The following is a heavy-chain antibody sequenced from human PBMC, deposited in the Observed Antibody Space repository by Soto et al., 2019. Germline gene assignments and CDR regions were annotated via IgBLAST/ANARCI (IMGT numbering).Heavy chain of an antibody. Sequence: GGSLRLSCAASGFTFSSYAMHWVRQAPGKGLEWVAVISYDGSNKYYADSVKGRFTISRDNSKNTLYLQMNSLRAEETAVYYYARDVLLESAVGVDIVATTHYYFDYWGQGTLVTVSS. CDR1: GFTFSSYA. CDR2: ISYDGSNK. D-gene: IGHD5-12*01. J-gene: IGHJ4*02. CDR3: ARDVLLESAVGVDIVATTHYYFDY. V-gene: IGHV3-30-3*01.